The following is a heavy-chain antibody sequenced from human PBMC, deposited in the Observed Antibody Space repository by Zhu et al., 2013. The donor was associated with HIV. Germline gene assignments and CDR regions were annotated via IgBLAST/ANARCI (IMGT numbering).Heavy chain of an antibody. CDR3: ARDQGANYYGSGSWYNGMDV. Sequence: QVQLVQSGAEVKKPGSSVKVSCKASGGTFSSYAISWVRQAPGQGLEWMGGIIPIFGTANYAQKFQGRVTITADESTSTAYMELSSLRSEDTAVYYCARDQGANYYGSGSWYNGMDVWGQGTTVTVSS. J-gene: IGHJ6*02. CDR1: GGTFSSYA. D-gene: IGHD3-10*01. V-gene: IGHV1-69*12. CDR2: IIPIFGTA.